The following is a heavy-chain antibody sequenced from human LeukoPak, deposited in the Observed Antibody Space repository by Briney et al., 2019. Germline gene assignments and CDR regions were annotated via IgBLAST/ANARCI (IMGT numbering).Heavy chain of an antibody. D-gene: IGHD2-2*02. CDR3: ARTYCSSTSCYSFDP. Sequence: SETLSLTCTVSGGSISSYYWSWIRQPAGKGLEWIGRIYTSGSTNYNPSLKSRVTMSVDTSKNQFSLKLSSVTAADTAVYYCARTYCSSTSCYSFDPWGQGTLVTVSS. CDR2: IYTSGST. CDR1: GGSISSYY. V-gene: IGHV4-4*07. J-gene: IGHJ5*02.